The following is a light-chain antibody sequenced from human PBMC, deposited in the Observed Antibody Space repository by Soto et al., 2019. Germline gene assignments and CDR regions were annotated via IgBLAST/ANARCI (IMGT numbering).Light chain of an antibody. Sequence: ETVLTQSPGTLSLSPGERATPSCRASQSVSSSYLAWYQQKPGQAPRLLIYGASSRATGIPDRFSGSGSGTDFTLTISRLEPEDFAVYYCQQYGSLITFGQGTRLEI. CDR2: GAS. J-gene: IGKJ5*01. CDR1: QSVSSSY. V-gene: IGKV3-20*01. CDR3: QQYGSLIT.